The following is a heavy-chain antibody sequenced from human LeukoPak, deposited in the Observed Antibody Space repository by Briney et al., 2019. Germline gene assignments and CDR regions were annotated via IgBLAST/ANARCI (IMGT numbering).Heavy chain of an antibody. Sequence: SETLSLTCTVSGGSISSSSYYWGWIRQPPGKGLEWIGSIFYSGSTYYNPSLKSRVTISVDTPKNQFSLKLSSVTAADTAVYYCAREGTTGAFDLWGQGTMVTVSS. D-gene: IGHD4-17*01. CDR2: IFYSGST. J-gene: IGHJ3*01. CDR1: GGSISSSSYY. V-gene: IGHV4-39*02. CDR3: AREGTTGAFDL.